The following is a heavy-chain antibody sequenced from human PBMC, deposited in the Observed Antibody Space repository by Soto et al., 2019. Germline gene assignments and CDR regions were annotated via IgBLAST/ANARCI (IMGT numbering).Heavy chain of an antibody. CDR1: GFTFSSYA. CDR2: ISGSGGST. Sequence: EVQLLESGGGLVQPGGSLRLSCAASGFTFSSYAMSWVRQAPGKGLEWVSAISGSGGSTYYADSVKGRFTISRDNSKKTLYLQMNSLRAEDTAVYYCAKCKAVRGVIITYYYYGMDVWGQGTTVTVSS. J-gene: IGHJ6*02. D-gene: IGHD3-10*01. V-gene: IGHV3-23*01. CDR3: AKCKAVRGVIITYYYYGMDV.